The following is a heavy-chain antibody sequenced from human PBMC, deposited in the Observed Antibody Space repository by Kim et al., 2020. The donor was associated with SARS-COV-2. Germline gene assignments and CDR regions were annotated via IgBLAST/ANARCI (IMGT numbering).Heavy chain of an antibody. J-gene: IGHJ4*02. Sequence: NQAQKFQGRVTMTRDTSNSTAYMELSRLRSDDTAVYYCARAGYSKQLVLYWGQGTLVTVSS. V-gene: IGHV1-2*02. D-gene: IGHD6-6*01. CDR3: ARAGYSKQLVLY.